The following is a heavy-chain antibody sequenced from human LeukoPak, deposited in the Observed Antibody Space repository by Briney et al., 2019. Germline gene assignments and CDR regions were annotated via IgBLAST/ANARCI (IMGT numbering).Heavy chain of an antibody. CDR1: GYTFTGYY. J-gene: IGHJ3*02. Sequence: ASVKVSCKASGYTFTGYYMHWVRQAPGQGLEWMGRINPNSGGTNYAQKLQGRVTMTTDTSTSTAYMELRSLRSDDTAVYYCARDQYSGYELKAFDIWGQGTMVTVSS. D-gene: IGHD5-12*01. CDR2: INPNSGGT. V-gene: IGHV1-2*06. CDR3: ARDQYSGYELKAFDI.